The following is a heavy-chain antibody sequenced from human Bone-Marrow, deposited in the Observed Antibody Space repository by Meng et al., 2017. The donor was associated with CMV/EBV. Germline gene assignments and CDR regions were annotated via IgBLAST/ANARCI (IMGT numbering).Heavy chain of an antibody. CDR3: ARDMALCSSTNCNAAAFDI. D-gene: IGHD2-2*01. CDR2: VVPLLGIA. CDR1: GGTFRAYT. V-gene: IGHV1-69*04. Sequence: SVKVSCKASGGTFRAYTINWVRQVPGQGLEWMGRVVPLLGIANYAQKFQGRVTITADKSTTTAYMYLSSLRSEDTAVYYCARDMALCSSTNCNAAAFDIWGQGTMVTVSS. J-gene: IGHJ3*02.